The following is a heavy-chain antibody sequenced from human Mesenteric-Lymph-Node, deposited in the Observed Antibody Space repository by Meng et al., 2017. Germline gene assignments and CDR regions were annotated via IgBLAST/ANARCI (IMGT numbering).Heavy chain of an antibody. V-gene: IGHV3-33*01. CDR3: TGNSHIYGFDY. Sequence: QVHLVESGGGVVQPGRSLRPSCAASGFTFSSLDMHWVRQAPGKGLEWVAVIWSDGNTKYYADSVKDRFTISRDNSKSTLYLQMNSLRAEDTAVYYCTGNSHIYGFDYWGPGTLVTVSS. D-gene: IGHD5-18*01. CDR1: GFTFSSLD. CDR2: IWSDGNTK. J-gene: IGHJ4*02.